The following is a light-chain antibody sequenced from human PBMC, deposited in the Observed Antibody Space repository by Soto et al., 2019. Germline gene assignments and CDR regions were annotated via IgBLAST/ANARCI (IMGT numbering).Light chain of an antibody. CDR1: SSSIGSNS. CDR3: AAWDDSLNGEVV. V-gene: IGLV1-44*01. J-gene: IGLJ2*01. CDR2: STN. Sequence: QSVVTQPPSASGTPGQRVTLSCSGSSSSIGSNSVNWYQQVPGTAPKLLIYSTNQRPSGVPDRFSGSKSDTSASLAISGLQSEYEADYYCAAWDDSLNGEVVFGGGTKLTVL.